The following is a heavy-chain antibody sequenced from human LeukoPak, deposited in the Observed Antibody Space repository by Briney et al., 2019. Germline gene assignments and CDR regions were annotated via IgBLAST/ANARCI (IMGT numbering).Heavy chain of an antibody. CDR2: ISGSGDST. Sequence: AGGSLRLSCAASGFTFSSYAMSWVRQAPGKGLEWVSTISGSGDSTYYADSVKGRFTISRDNSKNTLHLQMNSLRAEDTAVYSCAKGRSGVSSAAINHWGQGTLVTVSS. CDR3: AKGRSGVSSAAINH. J-gene: IGHJ5*02. CDR1: GFTFSSYA. V-gene: IGHV3-23*01. D-gene: IGHD2-2*01.